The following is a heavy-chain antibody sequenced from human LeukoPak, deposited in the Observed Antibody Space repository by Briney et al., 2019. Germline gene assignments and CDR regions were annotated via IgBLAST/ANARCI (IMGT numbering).Heavy chain of an antibody. V-gene: IGHV4-38-2*02. Sequence: SETLSLTCTVSGYSISSGYYWGWIRQPPGKGLEWIGSIYYSGSTYYNPSLKSRVTISVDTSKNQFSLKLSSVTAADTAVYYCARHSLWGIAVAGYSDYWGQGTLVTVSS. D-gene: IGHD6-19*01. CDR1: GYSISSGYY. CDR2: IYYSGST. CDR3: ARHSLWGIAVAGYSDY. J-gene: IGHJ4*02.